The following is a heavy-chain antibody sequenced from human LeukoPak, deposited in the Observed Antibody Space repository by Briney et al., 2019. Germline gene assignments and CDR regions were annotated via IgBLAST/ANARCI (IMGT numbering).Heavy chain of an antibody. J-gene: IGHJ4*02. D-gene: IGHD3-22*01. CDR1: GFTFSSYA. CDR2: IYNSGRT. CDR3: ARESNSGYYLSY. V-gene: IGHV3-66*01. Sequence: GGSLRLSCAASGFTFSSYAMSWVRQAPGKGLEWVSVIYNSGRTYYSDSVKGRFTISRDNSKNTVYLQMNSLRAEDTAVYYCARESNSGYYLSYWGQGTLVTVSS.